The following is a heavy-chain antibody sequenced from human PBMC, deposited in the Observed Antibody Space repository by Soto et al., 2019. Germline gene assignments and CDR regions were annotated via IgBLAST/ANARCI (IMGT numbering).Heavy chain of an antibody. D-gene: IGHD4-17*01. CDR1: GGTFSSYT. CDR2: IIPILGIA. Sequence: QVQLVQSEAEVKKPGSSVKVSCKASGGTFSSYTISWVRQAPGQGLEWMGRIIPILGIANYAQKFQGRVTITADKSTSTAYMELSSLRSEDTAVYYCASVTVGDAFDIWGQGTMVTVSS. V-gene: IGHV1-69*02. CDR3: ASVTVGDAFDI. J-gene: IGHJ3*02.